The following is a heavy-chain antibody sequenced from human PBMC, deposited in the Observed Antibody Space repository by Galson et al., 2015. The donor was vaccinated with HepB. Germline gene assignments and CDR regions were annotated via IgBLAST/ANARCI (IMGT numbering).Heavy chain of an antibody. CDR2: ISYDGNNK. Sequence: SLRLSCAASGFTFSSYGMHWVRQAPGKGLEWVAVISYDGNNKYYADSVKGRFTISRDNSKNTLHLQMNSLRAEDTAVYYCAKATCISTSCYPPEYFQHWGQGTLVTVSS. V-gene: IGHV3-30*18. D-gene: IGHD2-2*01. J-gene: IGHJ1*01. CDR3: AKATCISTSCYPPEYFQH. CDR1: GFTFSSYG.